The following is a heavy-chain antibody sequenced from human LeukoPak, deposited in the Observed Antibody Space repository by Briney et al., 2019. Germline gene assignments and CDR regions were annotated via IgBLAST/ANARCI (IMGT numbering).Heavy chain of an antibody. J-gene: IGHJ3*02. CDR3: ARSDGYGLVGI. D-gene: IGHD3-10*01. CDR2: IYSSGST. CDR1: GASINSGSNY. Sequence: SETLSLTCRVSGASINSGSNYWGWIRQPPGKTLEWIGSIYSSGSTYYNPSLKSRVIIMIDTPKNHFSLTLNSVTAADTAVYYCARSDGYGLVGIWGQGTMVTVSS. V-gene: IGHV4-39*07.